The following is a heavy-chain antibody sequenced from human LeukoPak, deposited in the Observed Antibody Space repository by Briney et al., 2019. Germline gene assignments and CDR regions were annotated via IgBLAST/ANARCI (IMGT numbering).Heavy chain of an antibody. Sequence: GGSLRLSCAASGFTFSSYGMHWVRQAPGKGLEWVAVISYDGSNKYYADSVKGRFTISRDNSKNTLYLQMNSLRAEDTAVYYCAKDTAMTTVTAAIDYWGQGTLVTVS. D-gene: IGHD4-17*01. CDR1: GFTFSSYG. V-gene: IGHV3-30*18. J-gene: IGHJ4*02. CDR3: AKDTAMTTVTAAIDY. CDR2: ISYDGSNK.